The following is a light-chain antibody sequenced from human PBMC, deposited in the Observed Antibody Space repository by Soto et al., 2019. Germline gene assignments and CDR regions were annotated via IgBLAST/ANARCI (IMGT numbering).Light chain of an antibody. J-gene: IGKJ2*01. CDR2: DAY. V-gene: IGKV1-5*01. CDR1: QSISTW. Sequence: DIQVTQSPSTLSASVGDRVTITCRASQSISTWLAWYQQQPGKAPKLLIYDAYTLASVVPSRFSDSGSGTEFTLTVSSLQPDDCATYYCQHYNTCSPVTFGRGTKLDIK. CDR3: QHYNTCSPVT.